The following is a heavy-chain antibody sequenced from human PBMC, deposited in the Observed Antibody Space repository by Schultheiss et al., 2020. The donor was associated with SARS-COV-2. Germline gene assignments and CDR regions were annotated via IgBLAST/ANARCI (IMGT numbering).Heavy chain of an antibody. Sequence: SETLSLTCTVSGGSISSYYWSWIRQPPGKGLEWIGEINHSGSTNYNPSLKSRVTISVDASKNQFSLKLSSVTAADTAVYYCARQGGGYSGWYQGDWGQGTLVTVSS. D-gene: IGHD6-13*01. CDR3: ARQGGGYSGWYQGD. CDR2: INHSGST. CDR1: GGSISSYY. V-gene: IGHV4-34*01. J-gene: IGHJ4*02.